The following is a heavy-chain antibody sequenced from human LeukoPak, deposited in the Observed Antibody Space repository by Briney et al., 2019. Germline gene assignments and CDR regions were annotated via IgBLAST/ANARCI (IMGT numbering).Heavy chain of an antibody. J-gene: IGHJ4*02. CDR3: VKPYYDIVTGYYSFDY. CDR2: ISSNGGRT. D-gene: IGHD3-9*01. Sequence: GGSLRLSCSASGFTFSSYAIHWVRQAPGKGLEFVSAISSNGGRTYYADSVKGRFTISRDNSKNTLYLQMSSLRAKDTAVYYCVKPYYDIVTGYYSFDYWGQGTLVTVSS. V-gene: IGHV3-64D*09. CDR1: GFTFSSYA.